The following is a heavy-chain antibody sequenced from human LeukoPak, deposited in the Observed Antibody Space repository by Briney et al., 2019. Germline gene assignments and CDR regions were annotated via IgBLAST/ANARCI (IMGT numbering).Heavy chain of an antibody. CDR2: INSDGSST. CDR3: ARHLDPDCRDY. D-gene: IGHD2-21*02. CDR1: GFTFSSYW. Sequence: GVSLRLSCAASGFTFSSYWMHWVRQAPGKGLVWVSRINSDGSSTSYADSVKGRFTISRDNAKNTLYLKMNSLRAEGTAVYYCARHLDPDCRDYWGEGTLVSVSS. J-gene: IGHJ4*02. V-gene: IGHV3-74*01.